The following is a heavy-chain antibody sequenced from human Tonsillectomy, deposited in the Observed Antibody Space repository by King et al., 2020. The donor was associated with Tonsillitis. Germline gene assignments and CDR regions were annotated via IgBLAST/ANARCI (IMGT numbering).Heavy chain of an antibody. CDR3: ARDPYCSTTSCLAFDY. CDR2: ITRSGSNI. CDR1: GFTFSDYY. Sequence: GQLVQSGGGLVKPGGSLRLSCAASGFTFSDYYMSWIRQAPGKGLEWISYITRSGSNIYYADSVKGRFTISRDNTKNSLYLQMNSLRAEDTAIYYCARDPYCSTTSCLAFDYWGQGTQVTVSS. V-gene: IGHV3-11*01. D-gene: IGHD2-2*01. J-gene: IGHJ4*02.